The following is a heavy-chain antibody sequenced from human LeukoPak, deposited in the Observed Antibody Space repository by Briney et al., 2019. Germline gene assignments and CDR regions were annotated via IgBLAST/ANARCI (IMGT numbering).Heavy chain of an antibody. V-gene: IGHV3-43*01. J-gene: IGHJ4*02. CDR2: ISWDGGST. CDR1: GFTIDDYT. D-gene: IGHD2-21*01. Sequence: GGSLRLSCAASGFTIDDYTMHWVRQAPGKGLAWVSLISWDGGSTYYADSVKGRFTISRDNSKNSLYLQMNSLRTEDTALYYCAKSNCGGDCDTPYYFDYWGQGTLVTVSS. CDR3: AKSNCGGDCDTPYYFDY.